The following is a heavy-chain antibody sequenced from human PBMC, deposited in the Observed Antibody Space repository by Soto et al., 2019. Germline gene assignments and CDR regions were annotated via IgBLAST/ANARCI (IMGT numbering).Heavy chain of an antibody. CDR3: ARGVVVRGFDY. CDR2: INHSGST. V-gene: IGHV4-34*01. CDR1: GGSFSGYY. D-gene: IGHD3-10*01. Sequence: SETLSLTCAVYGGSFSGYYWSWIRQPPGKGLEWIGEINHSGSTNYNPSHKSRVTISVDTSKNQFSLKLSSVTAADTAVYYCARGVVVRGFDYWGQGTLVTVSS. J-gene: IGHJ4*02.